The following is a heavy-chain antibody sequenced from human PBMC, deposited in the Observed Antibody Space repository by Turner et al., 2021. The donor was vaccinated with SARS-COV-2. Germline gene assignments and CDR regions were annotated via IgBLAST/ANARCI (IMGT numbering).Heavy chain of an antibody. J-gene: IGHJ6*02. V-gene: IGHV1-24*01. CDR2: FDPEDGET. CDR3: ATVPVVPAAIGYYYYYGMDV. D-gene: IGHD2-2*02. Sequence: QVQLVQSGAEVKKPGASVKVSCKVSGDILTEFSMHWVRQAPGKGLEWMGAFDPEDGETIYAQKFQGRVSMTEDTSTDTAYMELSSLRSEDTAVYYCATVPVVPAAIGYYYYYGMDVWGQGTTVTVSS. CDR1: GDILTEFS.